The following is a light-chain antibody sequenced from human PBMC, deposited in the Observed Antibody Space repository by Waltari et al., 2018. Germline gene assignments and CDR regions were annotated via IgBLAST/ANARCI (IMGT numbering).Light chain of an antibody. Sequence: QAVVTQAPSLTVSPGGTVTLNCGSSTGAVTRGHYPYWSQQKPGQAPRTLIYDTSNKHSWTPVRFSGSLLGGKAALTLSGAQPEDEADYYCLISFSGAEEIFGGGTKLTVL. CDR1: TGAVTRGHY. V-gene: IGLV7-46*01. CDR2: DTS. J-gene: IGLJ2*01. CDR3: LISFSGAEEI.